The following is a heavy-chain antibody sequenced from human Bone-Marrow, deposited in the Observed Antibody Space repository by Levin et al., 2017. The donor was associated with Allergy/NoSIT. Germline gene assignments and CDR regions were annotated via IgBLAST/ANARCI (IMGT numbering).Heavy chain of an antibody. Sequence: SETLSLTCAVYGGSFSGYYWSWIRQPPGKGLEWIGEINHSGSTNYNPSLKSRVTISVDTSKNQFSLKLSSVTAADTAVYYCARHVMSLVDGIYCSSNQRRSGCIYYYYGMDVWGQGTTVTVSS. CDR3: ARHVMSLVDGIYCSSNQRRSGCIYYYYGMDV. CDR2: INHSGST. D-gene: IGHD2-2*01. J-gene: IGHJ6*02. CDR1: GGSFSGYY. V-gene: IGHV4-34*01.